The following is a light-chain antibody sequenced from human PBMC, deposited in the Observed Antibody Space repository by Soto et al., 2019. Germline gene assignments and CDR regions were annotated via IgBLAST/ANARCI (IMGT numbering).Light chain of an antibody. J-gene: IGKJ1*01. CDR3: QQDGSSWT. CDR1: QSIGSW. CDR2: KAS. Sequence: DIQMNQSPAILSASVGDRVTITCRASQSIGSWVAWYQQKPGRAPNLLIHKASHLESGVPSRFSGSGSGTDFTLTTSRLEPEDFAVYYCQQDGSSWTFGQGTKVDI. V-gene: IGKV1-5*03.